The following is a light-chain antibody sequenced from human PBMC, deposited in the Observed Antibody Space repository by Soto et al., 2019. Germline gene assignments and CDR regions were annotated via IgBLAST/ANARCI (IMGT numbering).Light chain of an antibody. Sequence: SYELTQPPSVSVSPGQTASITCSGDKLGDKYACWYQQKPGQSPVLVIYQDSKRPSGIPERFSGSNSGNTATLTIRGTQAMDEDHYYCQAWDSSTVVFGGGTKLTVL. CDR1: KLGDKY. J-gene: IGLJ2*01. V-gene: IGLV3-1*01. CDR2: QDS. CDR3: QAWDSSTVV.